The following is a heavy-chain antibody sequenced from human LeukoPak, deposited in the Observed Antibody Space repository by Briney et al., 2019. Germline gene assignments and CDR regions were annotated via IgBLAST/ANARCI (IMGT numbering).Heavy chain of an antibody. V-gene: IGHV4-39*01. Sequence: SETLSLTCTVSGGSISSSSYYWGWIRQPPGKGLEWIGSIYYSGSTYYNPSLKSRVTISVDTSKNQFSLKLSSVTAADTAVYYCARGRFGIQLWLWFDPWGQGTLVTVSS. CDR1: GGSISSSSYY. CDR3: ARGRFGIQLWLWFDP. CDR2: IYYSGST. D-gene: IGHD5-18*01. J-gene: IGHJ5*02.